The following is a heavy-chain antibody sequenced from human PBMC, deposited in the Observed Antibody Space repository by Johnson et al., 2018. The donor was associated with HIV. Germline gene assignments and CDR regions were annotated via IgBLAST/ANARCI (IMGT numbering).Heavy chain of an antibody. CDR1: GFTFSNAW. Sequence: VQLVESGGGLVKPGGSLRLSCAASGFTFSNAWMSWVRQAPGKGLEWVAFTQYDGSKTYYGDSVRGRFTISRDNSKKTLYLEINSLRTEDTAIYFCAKETRDSRSAVDVWGQGTMVTVSS. V-gene: IGHV3-30*02. D-gene: IGHD3-22*01. J-gene: IGHJ3*01. CDR3: AKETRDSRSAVDV. CDR2: TQYDGSKT.